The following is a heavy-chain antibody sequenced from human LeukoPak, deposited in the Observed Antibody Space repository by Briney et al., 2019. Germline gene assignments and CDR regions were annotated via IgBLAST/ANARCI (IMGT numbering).Heavy chain of an antibody. V-gene: IGHV1-8*02. CDR1: GYTFTSYY. J-gene: IGHJ5*02. CDR3: ARGGQWLAPDP. Sequence: GASVTVSCKASGYTFTSYYMHWVRQAPGQGLEWMGWMNPNSGNTGYAQKFQGRVTMTRNTSISTAYMELSSLRSEDTAVYYCARGGQWLAPDPWGQGTLVTVSS. CDR2: MNPNSGNT. D-gene: IGHD6-19*01.